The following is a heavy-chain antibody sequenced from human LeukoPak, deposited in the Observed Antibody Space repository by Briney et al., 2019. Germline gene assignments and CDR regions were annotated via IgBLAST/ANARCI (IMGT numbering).Heavy chain of an antibody. Sequence: PGGSLRLSCAASGFTVSSNYMSWVRQAPGKGLEWVSVIYSDGSTYYADSVKGRFTISRDNSKNTLYLQMNSLRAEDTAVYYCARTSYGSGGDYFDYWGQGTLVTVSS. CDR2: IYSDGST. D-gene: IGHD3-10*01. CDR1: GFTVSSNY. CDR3: ARTSYGSGGDYFDY. V-gene: IGHV3-53*01. J-gene: IGHJ4*02.